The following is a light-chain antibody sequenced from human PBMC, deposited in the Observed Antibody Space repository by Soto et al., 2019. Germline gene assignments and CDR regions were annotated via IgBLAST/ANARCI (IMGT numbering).Light chain of an antibody. V-gene: IGKV3D-20*02. Sequence: EIVLTQSPGTLSLSPGERATLSCRASQSVSSSYLAWYQQKPGQAPRLLMYGASSRATGIPDRFRGSGSGTDFTLTISRLEPEDFAIYYCQQRSNWLTFGPGTKVDIK. CDR3: QQRSNWLT. J-gene: IGKJ3*01. CDR1: QSVSSSY. CDR2: GAS.